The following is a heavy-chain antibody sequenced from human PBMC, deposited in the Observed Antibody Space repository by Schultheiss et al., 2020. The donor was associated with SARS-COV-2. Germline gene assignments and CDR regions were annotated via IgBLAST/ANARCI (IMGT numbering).Heavy chain of an antibody. Sequence: SETLSLTCTVSGGSVSSGSYYWSWIRQPPGKGLEWIGEINHSGSTNYNPSLKSRVTISVDTSKNQFSLKLSSVTAADTAVYYCARGQRYDFWSGYYTRQLDYWGQGTLVTVSS. CDR1: GGSVSSGSYY. CDR2: INHSGST. V-gene: IGHV4-61*01. J-gene: IGHJ4*02. CDR3: ARGQRYDFWSGYYTRQLDY. D-gene: IGHD3-3*01.